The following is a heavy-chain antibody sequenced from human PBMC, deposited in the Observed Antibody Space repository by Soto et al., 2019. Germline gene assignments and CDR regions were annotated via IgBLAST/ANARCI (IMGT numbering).Heavy chain of an antibody. V-gene: IGHV3-49*03. Sequence: GGSLRLSCTASGFTFGDYAMSWFRQAPGKGLEWVGFIRSKAYGGTTEYAASVKGRFTTSRDDSKSIAYLQMNSLKTEDTAVYYCTRHQWFGELLGAFDIWGQGTMVTVSS. CDR2: IRSKAYGGTT. CDR1: GFTFGDYA. D-gene: IGHD3-10*01. J-gene: IGHJ3*02. CDR3: TRHQWFGELLGAFDI.